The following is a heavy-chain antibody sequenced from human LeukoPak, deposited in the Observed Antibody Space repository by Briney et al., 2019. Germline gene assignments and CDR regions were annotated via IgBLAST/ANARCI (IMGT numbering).Heavy chain of an antibody. D-gene: IGHD1-1*01. Sequence: GGSLRLSCTASGFTFGDYVMSWVRQAPGKGLEWVGFIRSKAYGGTTEYAASVKGRFTISRDDSKSIAYLQMNSLKTEDTAVYYCTRDIGATGAANAFDIWGQGTMVTVSS. V-gene: IGHV3-49*04. J-gene: IGHJ3*02. CDR2: IRSKAYGGTT. CDR1: GFTFGDYV. CDR3: TRDIGATGAANAFDI.